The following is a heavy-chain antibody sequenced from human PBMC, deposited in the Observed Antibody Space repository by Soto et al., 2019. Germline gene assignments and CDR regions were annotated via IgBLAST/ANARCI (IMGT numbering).Heavy chain of an antibody. J-gene: IGHJ5*02. D-gene: IGHD3-16*02. CDR3: ARDIRSSDYDYIWGSYRPGLGFDP. CDR1: GFTFSSYS. V-gene: IGHV3-21*01. CDR2: ISSSSSYI. Sequence: EVQLVESGGGLVKPGGSLRLSCAASGFTFSSYSMNWVRQAPGKGLEWVSSISSSSSYIYYADSVKGRFTISRDNAKNSLYLQMNSLRDEDTAVYYCARDIRSSDYDYIWGSYRPGLGFDPWGQGTLVTVSS.